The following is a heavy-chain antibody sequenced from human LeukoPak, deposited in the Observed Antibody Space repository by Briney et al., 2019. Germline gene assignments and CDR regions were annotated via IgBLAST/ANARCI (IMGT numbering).Heavy chain of an antibody. J-gene: IGHJ4*02. V-gene: IGHV1-8*01. CDR3: ARGGGYCSGGSCPYYFDY. D-gene: IGHD2-15*01. CDR2: MNPNSGNT. CDR1: GYTFTSYD. Sequence: ASVKVSCKASGYTFTSYDINWVRQATGQGLEWMGWMNPNSGNTGYAQKFQGRDTMATDTSISTAYMELSSLTSEDTAVYYCARGGGYCSGGSCPYYFDYWGQGTLVTVSS.